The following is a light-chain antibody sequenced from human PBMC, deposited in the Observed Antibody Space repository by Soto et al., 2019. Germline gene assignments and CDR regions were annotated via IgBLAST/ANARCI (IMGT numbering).Light chain of an antibody. J-gene: IGLJ1*01. CDR2: EVS. Sequence: QSVLTQPASVSGSPGQSITLSCTGTSSDVGNYNLVSWYQHHPGKAPKLMIYEVSKRPSGVSNRFSGSKSGDTASLTISGLQAADDADYYCCSYAGSNYVFGTGTKVPVL. CDR1: SSDVGNYNL. CDR3: CSYAGSNYV. V-gene: IGLV2-23*02.